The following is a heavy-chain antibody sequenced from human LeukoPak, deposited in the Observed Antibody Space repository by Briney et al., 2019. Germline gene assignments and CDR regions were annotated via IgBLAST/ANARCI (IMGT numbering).Heavy chain of an antibody. Sequence: GASVKVSCKASGGTFSSYAIIWVRQAPGQGLEWMGRIIPILGIANYAQKFQGRVTITADKSTSTAYMELSSLRSEDTAVYYCASSGSWYFSPTDYYYYGMDVWGQGTTVTVSS. V-gene: IGHV1-69*04. D-gene: IGHD6-13*01. CDR1: GGTFSSYA. CDR2: IIPILGIA. J-gene: IGHJ6*02. CDR3: ASSGSWYFSPTDYYYYGMDV.